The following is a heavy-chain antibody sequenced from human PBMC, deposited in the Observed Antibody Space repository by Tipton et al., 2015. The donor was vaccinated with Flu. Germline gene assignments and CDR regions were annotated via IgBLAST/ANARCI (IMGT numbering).Heavy chain of an antibody. CDR1: GFSVSSNY. V-gene: IGHV3-53*01. CDR3: ACTYDNRGFDY. J-gene: IGHJ4*02. CDR2: IYSDDST. D-gene: IGHD3-22*01. Sequence: QLVQSGGDLIQPGGSLRLSCAASGFSVSSNYMSWVRQAPGKGLEWVSVIYSDDSTNYADSVKGRFTVSRDNSKNTLYLQMNSLRAEDTALYYCACTYDNRGFDYWGQGTLVTVSS.